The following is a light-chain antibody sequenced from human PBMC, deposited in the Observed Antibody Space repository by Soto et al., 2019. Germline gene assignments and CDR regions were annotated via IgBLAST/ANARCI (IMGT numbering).Light chain of an antibody. CDR2: AAS. CDR3: QQSYSTPIT. V-gene: IGKV1-39*01. CDR1: QGMSSY. J-gene: IGKJ5*01. Sequence: DIHIRHSPSSLSSSVVDIFTITCLSSQGMSSYLNCCQHKRGKAPKLLIYAASSLQSGVPSRFSSSGSGTDFTLTISSLQPEDFATYYCQQSYSTPITFGQGTRLE.